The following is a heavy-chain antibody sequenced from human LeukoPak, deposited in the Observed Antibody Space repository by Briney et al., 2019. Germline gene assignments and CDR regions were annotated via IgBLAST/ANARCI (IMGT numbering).Heavy chain of an antibody. CDR2: IYYSGST. CDR1: GGSISSYY. D-gene: IGHD6-13*01. J-gene: IGHJ5*02. CDR3: ARDVVIAAAGRGWFDP. Sequence: SETLSLTCTVSGGSISSYYWSWIRQPPGKGLEWIGYIYYSGSTNYNPSLKSRVTISVDTSKNQFSLKLSSVTAADTAVYYCARDVVIAAAGRGWFDPWGQGTLVTVSS. V-gene: IGHV4-59*12.